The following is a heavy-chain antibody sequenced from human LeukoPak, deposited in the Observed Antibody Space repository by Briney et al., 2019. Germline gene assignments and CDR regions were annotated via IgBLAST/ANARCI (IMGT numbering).Heavy chain of an antibody. D-gene: IGHD4-17*01. V-gene: IGHV3-74*01. CDR1: GFTFSSYW. J-gene: IGHJ4*02. CDR3: ARDRSLDYGDYNSYFDY. Sequence: GGSLRLSFAASGFTFSSYWMPWVRQAPGKGLVWVSCINSDGSSTSYADSVKGRFTISRDNPKNTLYLQMNSLRAEDTAVYYCARDRSLDYGDYNSYFDYWGQGTLVTVSS. CDR2: INSDGSST.